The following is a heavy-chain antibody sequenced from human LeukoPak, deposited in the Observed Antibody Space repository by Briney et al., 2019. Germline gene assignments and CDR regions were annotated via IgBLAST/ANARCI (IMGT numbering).Heavy chain of an antibody. J-gene: IGHJ4*02. Sequence: GGSLRLSCAASGINFNTYAMHWVRQAPGKGLEWVSLISGDGDRTSYADSVKGRFTISRDNAKNSLYLQVNSLRVDDTAVYYCARGAPYRDSDDYWGQGTLVTVSS. CDR3: ARGAPYRDSDDY. V-gene: IGHV3-43*02. D-gene: IGHD5-24*01. CDR1: GINFNTYA. CDR2: ISGDGDRT.